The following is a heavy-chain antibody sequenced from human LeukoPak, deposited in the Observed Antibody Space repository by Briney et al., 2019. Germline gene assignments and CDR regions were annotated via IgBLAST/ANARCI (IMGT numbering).Heavy chain of an antibody. D-gene: IGHD3-10*01. V-gene: IGHV4-4*07. J-gene: IGHJ4*02. CDR1: GDSLSNYY. CDR2: IYTSGST. CDR3: ARVSLVRGAPDYYFDY. Sequence: SETLSLTCTVSGDSLSNYYWSWIRQTAGKGLEWIGRIYTSGSTNYNPSLKSRVTMSVDTSKNQFSLKLSSVTAADTAVYYCARVSLVRGAPDYYFDYWGQGTLVTVSS.